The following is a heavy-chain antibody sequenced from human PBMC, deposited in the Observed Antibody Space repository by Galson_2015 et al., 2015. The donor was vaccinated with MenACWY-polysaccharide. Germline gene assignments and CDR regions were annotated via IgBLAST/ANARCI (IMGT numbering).Heavy chain of an antibody. CDR2: IRYDGSDK. V-gene: IGHV3-30*02. D-gene: IGHD6-6*01. Sequence: SLRLSCAASGFTFSRYGMHWVRQAPGKGLEWVSFIRYDGSDKYYTDSVKGRFTISRDNSKNTLYLQMNSLRIEDTAVYYCAKEAGPQLQSTSSAFDYWGQGTLVPVSS. J-gene: IGHJ4*02. CDR3: AKEAGPQLQSTSSAFDY. CDR1: GFTFSRYG.